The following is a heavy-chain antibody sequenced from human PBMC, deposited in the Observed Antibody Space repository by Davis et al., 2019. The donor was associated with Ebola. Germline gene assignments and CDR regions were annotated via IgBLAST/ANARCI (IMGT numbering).Heavy chain of an antibody. D-gene: IGHD3-16*01. CDR1: DGSISSHY. CDR3: VRFGRGAY. Sequence: PSETLSLTCTVSDGSISSHYWNWIRQPPGKGLEWVGIIYDSGRTNYNPSLKSRVTISADTSKNQFSLNLRSVTAADTAVYYCVRFGRGAYWGQGTLATVSS. CDR2: IYDSGRT. V-gene: IGHV4-59*11. J-gene: IGHJ4*02.